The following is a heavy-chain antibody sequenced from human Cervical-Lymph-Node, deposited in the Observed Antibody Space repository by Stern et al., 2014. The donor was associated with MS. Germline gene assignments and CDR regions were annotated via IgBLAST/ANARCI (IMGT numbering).Heavy chain of an antibody. CDR1: GGTLSRYA. CDR2: IITMSGKT. CDR3: ASSYSGWDNPYHFYGMDV. J-gene: IGHJ6*02. Sequence: QVQLMQSGAEVKKPGSSVKVSCKASGGTLSRYAISWVRQAPGQGLEWMGGIITMSGKTNYVQKFQGRVKLIADESTSTAYMELSSLRSEDAAVYYCASSYSGWDNPYHFYGMDVWGQGTTVTVSS. D-gene: IGHD6-19*01. V-gene: IGHV1-69*01.